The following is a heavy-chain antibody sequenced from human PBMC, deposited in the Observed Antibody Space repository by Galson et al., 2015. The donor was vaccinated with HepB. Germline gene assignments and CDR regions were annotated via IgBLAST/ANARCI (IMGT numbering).Heavy chain of an antibody. CDR3: ARPVYVSARFES. D-gene: IGHD1-14*01. CDR2: VNGDGSIT. V-gene: IGHV3-74*01. J-gene: IGHJ4*02. CDR1: GFTFSNSW. Sequence: SLRLSCAASGFTFSNSWMYWVRQDPEKGLLWVSRVNGDGSITAYADSVKGRFTISRDNIKNTLFLQMNSLRAEDTAVYYCARPVYVSARFESWGQGTLVTVSS.